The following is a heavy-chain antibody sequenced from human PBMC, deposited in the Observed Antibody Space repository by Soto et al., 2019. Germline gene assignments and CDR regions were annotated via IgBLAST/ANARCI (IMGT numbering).Heavy chain of an antibody. CDR1: GFTFSDYA. D-gene: IGHD3-3*01. CDR2: VSHDGRNT. V-gene: IGHV3-30*18. CDR3: AKARAQYYDFWSGYPVDY. J-gene: IGHJ4*02. Sequence: GGSLRLSCAASGFTFSDYAMHWVRQAPGKGLEWVAVVSHDGRNTHYADSVKGRFTISRDSSKNTVSLEMTSLRAEDTAVYYCAKARAQYYDFWSGYPVDYRGQGTLVTVSS.